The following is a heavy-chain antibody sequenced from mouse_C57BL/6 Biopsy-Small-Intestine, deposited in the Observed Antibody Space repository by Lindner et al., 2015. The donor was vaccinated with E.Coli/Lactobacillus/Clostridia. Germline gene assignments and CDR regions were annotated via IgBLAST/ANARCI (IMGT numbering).Heavy chain of an antibody. Sequence: VQLQESGPELVKPGASVKISCKASGYTFIDYNVDWVKQSHGESLEWIGYIHPNNGDTDYNQKFKSKATLTVDKSSTTAYMELHSLTSEDSAVYYCARRGYYDGMDYWGQGTSVTVSS. D-gene: IGHD2-2*01. V-gene: IGHV1-18*01. J-gene: IGHJ4*01. CDR3: ARRGYYDGMDY. CDR1: GYTFIDYN. CDR2: IHPNNGDT.